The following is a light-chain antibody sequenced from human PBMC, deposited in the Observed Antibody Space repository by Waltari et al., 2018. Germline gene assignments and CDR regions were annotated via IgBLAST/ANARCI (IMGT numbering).Light chain of an antibody. CDR3: MQGSHWPRT. CDR2: KVS. CDR1: QSLGHSDGNTY. V-gene: IGKV2-30*02. Sequence: DVVMTQSPLSLPVTLGQPASISCRSSQSLGHSDGNTYLNWFQQRPGPSPRRLIYKVSKRDSGVPDRFSGSGSGTDFTLKISRVEAEDVGVYDCMQGSHWPRTFGQGTKLEI. J-gene: IGKJ2*01.